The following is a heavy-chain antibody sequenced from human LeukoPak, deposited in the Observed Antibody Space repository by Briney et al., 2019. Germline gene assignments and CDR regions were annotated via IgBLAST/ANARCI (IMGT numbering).Heavy chain of an antibody. CDR2: IYTSGST. Sequence: SGTLSLTCTVSGGSISSYYWSWIRQPAGKGLEWIGRIYTSGSTNYNPSLKSRVTMSVDTSKNQFSLKLSSVTAADTAVYYCARGVSLGYYDSSGYSEYYFDYWGQGTLVTVSS. J-gene: IGHJ4*02. V-gene: IGHV4-4*07. D-gene: IGHD3-22*01. CDR1: GGSISSYY. CDR3: ARGVSLGYYDSSGYSEYYFDY.